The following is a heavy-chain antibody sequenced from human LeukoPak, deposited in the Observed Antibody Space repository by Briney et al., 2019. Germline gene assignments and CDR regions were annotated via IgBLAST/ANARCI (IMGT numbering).Heavy chain of an antibody. CDR2: SSAYNGNT. J-gene: IGHJ5*02. V-gene: IGHV1-18*01. Sequence: ASVKVSCKASGYTFTSYGISWVRQAPGQGLEWMGWSSAYNGNTNYAQKLQGRVTMTTDTSTSTAYMELRSLRSDDTAVYYCARFLRGYCSGGSCYGSDWFDPWGQGTLVTVSS. CDR1: GYTFTSYG. D-gene: IGHD2-15*01. CDR3: ARFLRGYCSGGSCYGSDWFDP.